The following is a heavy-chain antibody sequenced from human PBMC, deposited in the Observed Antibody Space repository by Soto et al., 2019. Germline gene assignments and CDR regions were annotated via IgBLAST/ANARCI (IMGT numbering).Heavy chain of an antibody. CDR3: ARKTYGSGNYFHDY. Sequence: EVQLVESGGGLVQPGGSLRLSCAASKFTFSSYSMNWVRQVPGQGLEWVSYISSGSNTIYYADSVKGRFTISRDNAKNSLYLQMNSLRAEDTAVYYCARKTYGSGNYFHDYWGQGTLVTVSS. CDR2: ISSGSNTI. J-gene: IGHJ4*02. CDR1: KFTFSSYS. D-gene: IGHD3-10*01. V-gene: IGHV3-48*01.